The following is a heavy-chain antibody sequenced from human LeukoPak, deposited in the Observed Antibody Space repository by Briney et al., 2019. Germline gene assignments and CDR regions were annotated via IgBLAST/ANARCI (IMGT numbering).Heavy chain of an antibody. CDR1: GFTFSRYA. J-gene: IGHJ4*02. Sequence: GGSLRLSCAASGFTFSRYAMIWVRQAPGKGLEWVSVVTSGDDSYYAHSVKGRFTISRDNSKNTLYLQMNSLRAEDTAVYYCARYCSVVSCFSGVDYCGQGTLVTVSS. D-gene: IGHD2-15*01. CDR2: VTSGDDS. V-gene: IGHV3-23*01. CDR3: ARYCSVVSCFSGVDY.